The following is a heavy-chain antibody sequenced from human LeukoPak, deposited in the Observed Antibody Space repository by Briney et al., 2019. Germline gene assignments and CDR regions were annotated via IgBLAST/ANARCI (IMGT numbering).Heavy chain of an antibody. D-gene: IGHD3-9*01. Sequence: GSLRLSCAASGFTFSSYWMSWVRQAPGKGLEWVTSIRYDGSNKRYADSVKGRFTISRDNYKNTMYLQMNSLRLADTAVYYCARDRSALRYFDWLFSNWGQGTLVTVSS. CDR2: IRYDGSNK. CDR3: ARDRSALRYFDWLFSN. V-gene: IGHV3-30*02. J-gene: IGHJ4*02. CDR1: GFTFSSYW.